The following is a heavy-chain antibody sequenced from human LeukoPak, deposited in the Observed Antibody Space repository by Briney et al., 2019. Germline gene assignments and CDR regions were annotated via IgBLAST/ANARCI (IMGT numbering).Heavy chain of an antibody. V-gene: IGHV1-8*03. Sequence: GASVKVSCKASGYTFTNYHINWVRQATGQGLEWMGWINPNNGDSGFAQKFQGRVTITRDTAMTTAYMELSSLTSEDTAIYVCARTTSFTASGYDYWGQGTLVTVSS. CDR3: ARTTSFTASGYDY. CDR1: GYTFTNYH. D-gene: IGHD6-25*01. J-gene: IGHJ4*02. CDR2: INPNNGDS.